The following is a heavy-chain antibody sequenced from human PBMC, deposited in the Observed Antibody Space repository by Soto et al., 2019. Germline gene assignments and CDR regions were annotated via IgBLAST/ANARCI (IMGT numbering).Heavy chain of an antibody. CDR1: GGSVSGYY. CDR2: INHSGST. D-gene: IGHD3-10*01. Sequence: SETLSLTCAVYGGSVSGYYWSWIRQPPGKGLEWIGEINHSGSTNYNPSLKSRVTISVDTSKNQFSLKLSSVTAADTAVYYCARCYYGSGSYYSKYNWFDTWGQGTLVTASS. V-gene: IGHV4-34*01. J-gene: IGHJ5*02. CDR3: ARCYYGSGSYYSKYNWFDT.